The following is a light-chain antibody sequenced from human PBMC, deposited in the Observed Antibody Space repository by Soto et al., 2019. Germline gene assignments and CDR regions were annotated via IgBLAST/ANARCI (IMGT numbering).Light chain of an antibody. J-gene: IGKJ5*01. V-gene: IGKV3-11*01. CDR2: GAS. CDR1: QSVSSN. Sequence: EIVMTQSPATLSVSPGERATLSCGASQSVSSNLAWYQQKPGQAPRLLIYGASNRATGIPARFSGSGSGTDFTLTISSLEPEDFAVYYCQQRSNWPITFGQGTRLEI. CDR3: QQRSNWPIT.